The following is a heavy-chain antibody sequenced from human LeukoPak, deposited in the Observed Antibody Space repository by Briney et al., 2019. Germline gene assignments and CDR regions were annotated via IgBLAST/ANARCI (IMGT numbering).Heavy chain of an antibody. Sequence: GRSLRVSCAASGFTFDDYAMHWVRQAPGKGLEWVSGITWNSGSIGYADSVKGRFTISRDNATNSLYLQMNSLRAEGTAVYYCAKDAGHCSSTSCAGGDWGQGTLVTVSS. CDR1: GFTFDDYA. J-gene: IGHJ4*02. D-gene: IGHD2-2*01. CDR3: AKDAGHCSSTSCAGGD. CDR2: ITWNSGSI. V-gene: IGHV3-9*01.